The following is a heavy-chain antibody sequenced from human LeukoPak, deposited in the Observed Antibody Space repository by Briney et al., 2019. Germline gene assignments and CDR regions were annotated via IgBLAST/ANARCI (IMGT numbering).Heavy chain of an antibody. CDR1: EYSFTNYW. J-gene: IGHJ6*02. V-gene: IGHV5-51*01. Sequence: GESLKISCKGSEYSFTNYWIGWVRQMPGKGLEWLGMIYPGDSNTRYSPSFQGHVTISADKSSSTAYLQWSSLKASDTAMYYCARRLYYGLDVWGQGTTVTVSS. CDR2: IYPGDSNT. CDR3: ARRLYYGLDV.